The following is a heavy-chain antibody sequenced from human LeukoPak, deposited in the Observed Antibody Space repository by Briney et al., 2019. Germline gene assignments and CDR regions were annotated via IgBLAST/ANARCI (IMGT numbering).Heavy chain of an antibody. CDR2: VYLSGTT. J-gene: IGHJ3*02. D-gene: IGHD1-26*01. V-gene: IGHV4-38-2*02. CDR3: ARLGLLNPDAFDI. CDR1: TNSISIPSC. Sequence: SETLSLTCTVSTNSISIPSCWGWIRQPPGKGLEWIGCVYLSGTTYYNPSLKSRVTISVDTSKNQFSLKLSSVTAADTAVYYCARLGLLNPDAFDIWGQGTMVTVSS.